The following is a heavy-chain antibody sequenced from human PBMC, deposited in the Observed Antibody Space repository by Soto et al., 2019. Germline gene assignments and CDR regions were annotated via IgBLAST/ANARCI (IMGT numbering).Heavy chain of an antibody. CDR1: GFIFSNAW. V-gene: IGHV3-15*07. Sequence: EVQLVESGGGLVKPGGSLRLSCAGSGFIFSNAWINWVRQAPGKGLEWVGRIKSKTDGGTTDFTAPAKGRFTISRVDSKNTVYLQMNSLKTEDTAVYFCTTDHPYNYDGSTYDHWGQGTLVTVSS. CDR2: IKSKTDGGTT. CDR3: TTDHPYNYDGSTYDH. D-gene: IGHD3-22*01. J-gene: IGHJ4*02.